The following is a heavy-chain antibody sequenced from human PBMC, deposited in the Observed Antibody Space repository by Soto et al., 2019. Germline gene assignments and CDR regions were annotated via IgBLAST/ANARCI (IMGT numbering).Heavy chain of an antibody. Sequence: GGALTLSCAGSGFPVSRDYMNWFRPAPGKGLEWVSVIYFRGCTYHADPVKGPFPISRATSTNTLFLQTDHLTPAAPAQEHSTKDRGSSSWYGIWFDPGGQGTLVTVSS. V-gene: IGHV3-53*01. J-gene: IGHJ5*02. D-gene: IGHD6-13*01. CDR3: TKDRGSSSWYGIWFDP. CDR2: IYFRGCT. CDR1: GFPVSRDY.